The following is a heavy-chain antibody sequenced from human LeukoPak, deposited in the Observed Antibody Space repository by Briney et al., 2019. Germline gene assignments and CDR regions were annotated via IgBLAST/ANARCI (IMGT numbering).Heavy chain of an antibody. CDR3: AKAPPYSSGWFAWFDP. D-gene: IGHD6-19*01. J-gene: IGHJ5*02. Sequence: GGSLRLSCAASGFTFEDYGMNWVRQAPGKGLEWVSAISGSGGSTYYADSVKGRFTISRDNSKNTLYLQMNSLRAEDTAVYYCAKAPPYSSGWFAWFDPWGQGTLVTVSS. V-gene: IGHV3-23*01. CDR2: ISGSGGST. CDR1: GFTFEDYG.